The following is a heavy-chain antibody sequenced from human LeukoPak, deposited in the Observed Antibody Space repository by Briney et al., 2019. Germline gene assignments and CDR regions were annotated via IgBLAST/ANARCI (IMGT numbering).Heavy chain of an antibody. CDR1: GFTFTSYG. CDR3: ARLGRSWSSDC. V-gene: IGHV3-33*01. CDR2: IWYDGRKE. J-gene: IGHJ4*02. D-gene: IGHD6-13*01. Sequence: GTSLRLSCAASGFTFTSYGMHWVRQAPGKGLEWVALIWYDGRKEYYADSVKGRFTISRDDSRNTLYLQMNGLRAEDTPVYYCARLGRSWSSDCWGQGTLVTVSS.